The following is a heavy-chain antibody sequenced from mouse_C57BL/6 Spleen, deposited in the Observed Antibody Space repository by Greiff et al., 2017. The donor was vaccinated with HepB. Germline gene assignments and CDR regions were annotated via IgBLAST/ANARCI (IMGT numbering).Heavy chain of an antibody. J-gene: IGHJ4*01. D-gene: IGHD1-1*01. CDR2: IDPSDSYT. CDR3: ARSFTTAVKGAMDD. CDR1: GYTFTSYW. Sequence: QVQLQQPGAELVKPGASVKLSCKASGYTFTSYWMQWVKQRPGQGLEWIGEIDPSDSYTNYNQKFKGKATLTVDTSSSTAYMQLSSLTSEDSAVYYCARSFTTAVKGAMDDWGQGTSVTVSS. V-gene: IGHV1-50*01.